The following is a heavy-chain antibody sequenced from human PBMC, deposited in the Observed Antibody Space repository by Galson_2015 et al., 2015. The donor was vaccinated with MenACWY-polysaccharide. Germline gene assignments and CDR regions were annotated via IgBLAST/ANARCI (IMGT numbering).Heavy chain of an antibody. Sequence: SLRLSCAASGFTFSSNAMHWVRQAPGKGLEWVAVISYDASNKYYADSVKGRFTISRDNSRNTLYLQMNSLRAEDTAVYYYASGYCSRTICSPPFDYWGQGTLVTVSS. CDR1: GFTFSSNA. CDR2: ISYDASNK. D-gene: IGHD2-2*01. J-gene: IGHJ4*02. CDR3: ASGYCSRTICSPPFDY. V-gene: IGHV3-30-3*01.